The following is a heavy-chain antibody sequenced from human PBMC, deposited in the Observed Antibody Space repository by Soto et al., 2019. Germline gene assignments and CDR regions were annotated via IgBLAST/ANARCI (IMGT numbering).Heavy chain of an antibody. V-gene: IGHV3-30*18. J-gene: IGHJ4*02. D-gene: IGHD4-17*01. Sequence: QVQLVESGGGVVQPGRSLRLCCAASGFTFSNYGMHWVRQAPGKGLEWVAVISYHGRDKYYADSVKGRFTISRDNSKNTLYLEMNSLRAEDTAVYYCAKDHLMTTVTTVGYWGQGTLVTVSS. CDR1: GFTFSNYG. CDR2: ISYHGRDK. CDR3: AKDHLMTTVTTVGY.